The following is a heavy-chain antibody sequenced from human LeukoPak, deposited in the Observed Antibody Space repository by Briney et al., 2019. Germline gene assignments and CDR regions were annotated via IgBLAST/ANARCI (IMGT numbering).Heavy chain of an antibody. J-gene: IGHJ4*02. Sequence: SETLSLTCAVYGGSFSGYYWSWIRQPPGKGLEWIGEINHSGSTNYNPSLKSRVTISVDTSKNQFSLKLSSVTAADTAVYYCARFDYYGSGKVWGQGTLVTVSS. CDR1: GGSFSGYY. V-gene: IGHV4-34*01. CDR2: INHSGST. CDR3: ARFDYYGSGKV. D-gene: IGHD3-10*01.